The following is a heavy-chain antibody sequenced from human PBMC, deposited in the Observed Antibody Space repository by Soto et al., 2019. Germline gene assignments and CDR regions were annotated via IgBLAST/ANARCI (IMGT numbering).Heavy chain of an antibody. J-gene: IGHJ6*02. CDR3: ARDRGRSYGPDYYYYGMDV. V-gene: IGHV4-30-4*01. CDR1: GGSISSGDYY. Sequence: SETLSLTCTVSGGSISSGDYYWSWIRQPPGKGLEWIGYIYYSGSTYYNPSLKSRVTISVDTSKNQFSLKLSSVTAADTAVYYCARDRGRSYGPDYYYYGMDVWGQGTTVTVSS. CDR2: IYYSGST. D-gene: IGHD5-18*01.